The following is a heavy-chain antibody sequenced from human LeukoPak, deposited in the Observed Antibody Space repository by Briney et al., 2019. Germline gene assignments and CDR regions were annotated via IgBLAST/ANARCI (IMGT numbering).Heavy chain of an antibody. D-gene: IGHD3-10*01. Sequence: GGSLRLSCAASGFTVSSNYMSWVRQAPGKGLEWVSVIYSGGSTYYADSVKGRSTISRDNSKNTLYLQMSSLRAEDTAVYYCAKTHGSGSYPYYYMDDWGKGTAVTISS. V-gene: IGHV3-66*01. CDR2: IYSGGST. CDR3: AKTHGSGSYPYYYMDD. CDR1: GFTVSSNY. J-gene: IGHJ6*03.